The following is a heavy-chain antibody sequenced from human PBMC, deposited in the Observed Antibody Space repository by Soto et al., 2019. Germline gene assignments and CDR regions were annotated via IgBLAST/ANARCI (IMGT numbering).Heavy chain of an antibody. CDR1: GYTFTAYY. D-gene: IGHD3-10*02. CDR2: INPKFGDT. J-gene: IGHJ6*02. V-gene: IGHV1-2*02. CDR3: ARNMDYYYGRGSGNGHGF. Sequence: QVQLVQSGAEVKEPGDSVRVSCEASGYTFTAYYIYWVRQAPGQGLEWMGWINPKFGDTTYAQDFQGRVSMTRDMSISTVYMELSRLTSDDTARYYCARNMDYYYGRGSGNGHGFWGQGTTVTV.